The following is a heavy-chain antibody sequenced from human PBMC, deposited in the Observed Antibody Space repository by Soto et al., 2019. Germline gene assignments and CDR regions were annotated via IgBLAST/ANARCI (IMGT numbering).Heavy chain of an antibody. D-gene: IGHD4-17*01. V-gene: IGHV4-39*01. CDR3: ARLGTTVSTPNY. CDR2: IHYRGST. Sequence: KPSETLSLTCAVSGGSVSVDSYYWAWIRQPPGKGLEWIATIHYRGSTYYATSLKSRVTISIDTSKNQFSLMLASVTATDTAFYYCARLGTTVSTPNYWGQGTLVTVSS. J-gene: IGHJ4*02. CDR1: GGSVSVDSYY.